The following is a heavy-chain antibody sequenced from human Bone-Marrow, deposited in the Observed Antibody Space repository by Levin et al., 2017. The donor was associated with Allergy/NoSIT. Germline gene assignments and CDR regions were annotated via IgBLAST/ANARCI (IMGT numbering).Heavy chain of an antibody. CDR2: IYYSGRT. Sequence: SQTLSLPCSVSGDSINNSYWSWIRQPPGKGLEWIGYIYYSGRTNYSPSLKSRVTISGDTSKNQFSLKVTSVTAADTAVYYCARGRGAGSYYSYMDVWGKGTTVTVSS. D-gene: IGHD4/OR15-4a*01. CDR3: ARGRGAGSYYSYMDV. V-gene: IGHV4-59*01. CDR1: GDSINNSY. J-gene: IGHJ6*03.